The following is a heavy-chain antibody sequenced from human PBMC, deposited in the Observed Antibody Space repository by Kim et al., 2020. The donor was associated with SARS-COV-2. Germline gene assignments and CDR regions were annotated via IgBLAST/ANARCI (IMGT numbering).Heavy chain of an antibody. CDR3: SRLEGDTDY. V-gene: IGHV3-73*01. J-gene: IGHJ4*02. CDR1: GFRFSDSA. D-gene: IGHD3-3*01. CDR2: IRSKDNNYAT. Sequence: GGSLRLSCAASGFRFSDSAMYWVRQASGKGLEWVGRIRSKDNNYATAYAASVTGRFTIARDDLKNTVYLQMHSLKTEDTAVYYCSRLEGDTDYWGQGAQVTVSS.